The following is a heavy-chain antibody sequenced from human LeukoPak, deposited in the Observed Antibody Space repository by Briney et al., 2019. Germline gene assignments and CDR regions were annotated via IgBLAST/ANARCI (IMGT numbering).Heavy chain of an antibody. J-gene: IGHJ4*02. D-gene: IGHD2-2*01. Sequence: RGSLRLSCAASGFTFSDYYMSWIRQAPGKGLEWVSYISSSGSTIYYADSVKGRFTISRDNAKNSLYLQMNSLRAEDTAVYYCAKARSQYQLLSYFDYWGQGTLVTVSS. CDR2: ISSSGSTI. CDR1: GFTFSDYY. V-gene: IGHV3-11*01. CDR3: AKARSQYQLLSYFDY.